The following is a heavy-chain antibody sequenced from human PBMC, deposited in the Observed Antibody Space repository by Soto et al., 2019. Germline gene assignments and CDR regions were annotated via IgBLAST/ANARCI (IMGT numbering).Heavy chain of an antibody. CDR1: GFTVSSYA. CDR2: ISGSGGST. V-gene: IGHV3-23*01. CDR3: AKKEGPNYYYGMDV. Sequence: EVQLLESGGGLVQPGGSLRLACAASGFTVSSYAMSWVRQAPGKGLEWVSGISGSGGSTFYADSARGRFTISRDNSKNTLYLQMNSLRAEDTAVYYCAKKEGPNYYYGMDVWGQGTTVTVSS. J-gene: IGHJ6*02.